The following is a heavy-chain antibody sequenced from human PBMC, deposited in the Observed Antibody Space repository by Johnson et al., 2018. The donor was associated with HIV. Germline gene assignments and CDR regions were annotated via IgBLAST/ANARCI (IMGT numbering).Heavy chain of an antibody. J-gene: IGHJ3*02. CDR1: GLTFSSYG. D-gene: IGHD6-13*01. CDR3: ARPPGIAALSNRDAFDI. CDR2: IRYDGSNK. V-gene: IGHV3-30*02. Sequence: QVQLVESGGGVVQPGGSLRLSCAASGLTFSSYGMHWVRQAPGKGLEWMAFIRYDGSNKYYAASVKGRFIISRDNSKNTLYLQMNSLRAEDTAVYYCARPPGIAALSNRDAFDIWGQGTMVTVSS.